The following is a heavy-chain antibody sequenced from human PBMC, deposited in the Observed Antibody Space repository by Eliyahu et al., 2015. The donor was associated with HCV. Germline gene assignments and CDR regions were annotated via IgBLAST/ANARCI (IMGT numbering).Heavy chain of an antibody. CDR1: XGSISSYY. V-gene: IGHV4-59*01. D-gene: IGHD4-17*01. CDR2: IYYSGST. J-gene: IGHJ4*02. CDR3: ARADGDYHTVDY. Sequence: QVQLQESGPGLVKPSETLSLTCTVSXGSISSYYWSWIRQPPGKGLEWIGYIYYSGSTNYNPSLKSRVTISVDTSKNQFSLKLSSVTAADTAVYYCARADGDYHTVDYWGQGTLVTVSS.